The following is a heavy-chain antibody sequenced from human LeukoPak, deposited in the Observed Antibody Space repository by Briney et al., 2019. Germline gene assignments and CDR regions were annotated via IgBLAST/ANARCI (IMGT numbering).Heavy chain of an antibody. D-gene: IGHD5-18*01. J-gene: IGHJ4*02. CDR2: IYYSGST. V-gene: IGHV4-59*01. CDR1: GGSISSYY. Sequence: PSETLSLTCTVSGGSISSYYWTWIRQPPGKGLEYIGYIYYSGSTNYYPSLKSRVTISLDTSKNQFSLKLSSVTNADTAVYYCASSRGYSYGYSYWGQGTLVTVSS. CDR3: ASSRGYSYGYSY.